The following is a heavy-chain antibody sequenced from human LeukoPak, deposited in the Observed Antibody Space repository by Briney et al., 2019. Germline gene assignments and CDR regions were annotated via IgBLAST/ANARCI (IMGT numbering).Heavy chain of an antibody. CDR2: ITSSGST. J-gene: IGHJ5*02. Sequence: GGSLRLSCVASGFTFSSYAMSWVRQAPGKGPKWFPAITSSGSTYYADSAKGRFTISRDNSKNTLFLQMRSLRAEDTALYYCGKVRIAVAAVPADSWGQGALVTVST. V-gene: IGHV3-23*01. CDR1: GFTFSSYA. D-gene: IGHD6-19*01. CDR3: GKVRIAVAAVPADS.